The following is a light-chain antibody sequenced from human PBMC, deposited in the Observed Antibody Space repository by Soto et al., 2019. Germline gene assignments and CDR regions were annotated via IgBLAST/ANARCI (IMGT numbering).Light chain of an antibody. V-gene: IGLV2-14*01. CDR2: EVS. CDR1: SSDVGGYNY. Sequence: SALTQPASVSGSPGQSITISCTGTSSDVGGYNYVSWYQQHPGKAPKLMIYEVSNRPSGVSNRFSCSKSGNKASLTISGLQAEDDADYYCSSYTSSSTPYVFGTGTKLTVL. J-gene: IGLJ1*01. CDR3: SSYTSSSTPYV.